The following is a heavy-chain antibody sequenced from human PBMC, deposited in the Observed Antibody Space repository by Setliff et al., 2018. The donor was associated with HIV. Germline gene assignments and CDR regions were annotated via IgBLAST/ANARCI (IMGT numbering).Heavy chain of an antibody. CDR2: ISNSGKT. V-gene: IGHV4-59*04. CDR3: AKTVPHSTAQDAFDI. D-gene: IGHD2-2*01. CDR1: GVSVASHF. J-gene: IGHJ3*02. Sequence: PSETLSLTCAVSGVSVASHFWSWIRQPPGKGLAWIGYISNSGKTYYNPSLNSRVTLSADTSKNQLSLRLSSVTAVGTGVYYCAKTVPHSTAQDAFDIWGQGTMVTVSS.